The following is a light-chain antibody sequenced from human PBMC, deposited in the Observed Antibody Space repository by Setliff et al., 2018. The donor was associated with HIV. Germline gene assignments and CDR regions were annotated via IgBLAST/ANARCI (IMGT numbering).Light chain of an antibody. CDR1: SSDVGAYKY. V-gene: IGLV2-14*03. CDR2: DVS. Sequence: QSALTQPASVSGSPGQSITISCTGTSSDVGAYKYFSWYQQHPGKATKLMIYDVSNRPSGVSNRFSGYKSGNTASLTISGLQAEDEADYYCCSYTWSSTRFGGGTKFTVL. J-gene: IGLJ3*02. CDR3: CSYTWSSTR.